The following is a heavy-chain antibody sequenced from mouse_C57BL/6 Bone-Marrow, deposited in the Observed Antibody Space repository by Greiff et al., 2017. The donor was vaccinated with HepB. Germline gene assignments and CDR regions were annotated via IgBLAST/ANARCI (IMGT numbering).Heavy chain of an antibody. V-gene: IGHV1-85*01. CDR2: IYPRAGST. J-gene: IGHJ1*03. D-gene: IGHD1-1*01. CDR3: ARPTGSRYWYFDV. CDR1: GYTFTSYD. Sequence: VHLVESGPELVKPGASVKLSCKASGYTFTSYDINWVKQRPGQGLEWIGWIYPRAGSTKYNEKFKGKATLTVDTSSSTAYMELHSLTSEDSAVYFCARPTGSRYWYFDVWGTGTTVTVSS.